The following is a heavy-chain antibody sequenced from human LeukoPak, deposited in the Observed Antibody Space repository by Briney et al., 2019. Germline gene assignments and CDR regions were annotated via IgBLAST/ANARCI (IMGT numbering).Heavy chain of an antibody. CDR2: IIPILGIA. CDR1: GGTFSSYA. V-gene: IGHV1-69*04. CDR3: ARELVGAKAFDI. D-gene: IGHD1-26*01. J-gene: IGHJ3*02. Sequence: SVKVSCKASGGTFSSYAISWVRQAPGQGLEWVGRIIPILGIANYAQKFQGRVTITADKSTSTAYMELSSLRSEDTAVYYCARELVGAKAFDIWGQGTMVTVSS.